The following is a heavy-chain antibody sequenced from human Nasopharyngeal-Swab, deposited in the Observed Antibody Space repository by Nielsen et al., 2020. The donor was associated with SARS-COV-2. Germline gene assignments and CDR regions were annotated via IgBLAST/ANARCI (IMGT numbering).Heavy chain of an antibody. Sequence: GGSLRLSCAASGFTFRNFGMHWVRQAPGKGLEWVAVIWYDGSNQYYADSVKGRFTVSRDQSKNTLYLQMNSLKAEDTAVYFCVRDRLGYCSGGSCTNWYLELWGRGTLLTVSS. J-gene: IGHJ2*01. V-gene: IGHV3-33*01. CDR3: VRDRLGYCSGGSCTNWYLEL. D-gene: IGHD2-15*01. CDR1: GFTFRNFG. CDR2: IWYDGSNQ.